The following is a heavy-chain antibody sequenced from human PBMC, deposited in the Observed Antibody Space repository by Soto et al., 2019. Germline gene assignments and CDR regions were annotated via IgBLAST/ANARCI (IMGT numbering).Heavy chain of an antibody. CDR1: GGTFSKYA. J-gene: IGHJ6*02. Sequence: QVQLVQAGAEMQQPGASVRVSCKASGGTFSKYAFSWVRQAPGQGLEWLGGTIPMFGTPNYAQKFQGRGDITADASTATDYMELSSVRSEDTAVYFWSRPLRNRNKFYGMAVWGQGTTVTVSS. V-gene: IGHV1-69*01. D-gene: IGHD4-17*01. CDR2: TIPMFGTP. CDR3: SRPLRNRNKFYGMAV.